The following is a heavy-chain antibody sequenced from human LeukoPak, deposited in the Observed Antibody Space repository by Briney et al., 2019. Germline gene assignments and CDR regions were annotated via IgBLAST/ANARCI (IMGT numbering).Heavy chain of an antibody. CDR3: ARDSRGGLGLYYFDY. CDR2: IYHSGST. J-gene: IGHJ4*02. CDR1: GGSISSSSYY. D-gene: IGHD3/OR15-3a*01. Sequence: SETLSLTCTVSGGSISSSSYYWGWIRQPPGKGLEWIGSIYHSGSTYYNPSLKSRVTLSVDTSKNQFSLKLSSVTAADTAVYYCARDSRGGLGLYYFDYWGQGTLVTVSS. V-gene: IGHV4-39*07.